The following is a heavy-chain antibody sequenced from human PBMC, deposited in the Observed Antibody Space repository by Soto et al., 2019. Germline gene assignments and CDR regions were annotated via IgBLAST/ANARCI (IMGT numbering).Heavy chain of an antibody. V-gene: IGHV3-53*01. CDR2: IYDDGNT. CDR1: GFTVSRS. J-gene: IGHJ4*02. CDR3: ARDASGPFDY. Sequence: GGSLRLSCAATGFTVSRSMSWVRQAPGRGLECVSFIYDDGNTYYTDSVKGRFTISRDISKNTLYLQMDSLRVEDTAVYFCARDASGPFDYWGQGTPVTVSS. D-gene: IGHD6-25*01.